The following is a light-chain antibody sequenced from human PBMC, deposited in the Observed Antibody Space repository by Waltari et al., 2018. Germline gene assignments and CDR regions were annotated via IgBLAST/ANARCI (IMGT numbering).Light chain of an antibody. V-gene: IGKV1-39*01. Sequence: DIEMTQSPSSLSASVGDRVTVTCRSSETITNYLNWYQQKPGEAPTLLIFAASSLPSGVPSRFSGSGSGTDFTLTISSLQPEDFATYYCQQSFSHPRTFGRGTTVEI. CDR2: AAS. CDR1: ETITNY. CDR3: QQSFSHPRT. J-gene: IGKJ4*01.